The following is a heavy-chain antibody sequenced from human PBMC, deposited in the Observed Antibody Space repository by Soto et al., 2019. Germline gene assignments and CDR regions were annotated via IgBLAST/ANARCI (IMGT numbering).Heavy chain of an antibody. CDR1: GGSISSSNW. Sequence: QVQLQESGPGLVKPSGTLSLTCAVSGGSISSSNWWSWVRQPPGKGLEWIGEIYHSGSTNYNPSPNARLTTSGDTSKHQFSLQLRSVTAADTAVYYCARAAMGGSSSPFDYWAQGTLVTVSS. CDR3: ARAAMGGSSSPFDY. V-gene: IGHV4-4*02. CDR2: IYHSGST. D-gene: IGHD6-13*01. J-gene: IGHJ4*02.